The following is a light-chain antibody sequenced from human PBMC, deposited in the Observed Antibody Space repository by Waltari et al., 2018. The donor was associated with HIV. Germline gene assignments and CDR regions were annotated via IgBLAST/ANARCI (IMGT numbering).Light chain of an antibody. Sequence: DIKITQSPSSLSASIGDRVAITCRASHGISNYLAWYQQRPGKAPKLLIYYASSLQSGVPSRFGGSISGTDFTLTISSLQPEDVATYYCQQYHSAPLTFGGGTKVEIK. CDR1: HGISNY. CDR2: YAS. J-gene: IGKJ4*01. V-gene: IGKV1-27*01. CDR3: QQYHSAPLT.